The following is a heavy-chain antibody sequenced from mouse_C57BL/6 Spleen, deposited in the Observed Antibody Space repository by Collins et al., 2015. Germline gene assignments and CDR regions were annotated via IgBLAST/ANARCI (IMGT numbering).Heavy chain of an antibody. CDR1: GYTFTSYW. CDR3: AHAVVAHWYFDV. D-gene: IGHD1-1*01. V-gene: IGHV1-55*01. CDR2: IYPGSGST. Sequence: QVQLQQPGAELVKPGASVKMSCKASGYTFTSYWITWVKQRPGQGLEWIGDIYPGSGSTNYNEKFKSKATLTVDTSSSTAYMQLSSLTSEDSAVYYCAHAVVAHWYFDVWGTGTTVTVSS. J-gene: IGHJ1*03.